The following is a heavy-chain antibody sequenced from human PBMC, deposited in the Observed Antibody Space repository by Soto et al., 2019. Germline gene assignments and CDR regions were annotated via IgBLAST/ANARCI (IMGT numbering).Heavy chain of an antibody. CDR1: GFPFSRYS. D-gene: IGHD1-1*01. CDR2: IASHGGGR. CDR3: VKEHVNGSPNLEF. Sequence: QVHLVESGGGVVQPGRSLRLSCAASGFPFSRYSKHWVRQASDKELDWVAVIASHGGGRFYGDSVDGRFSISRDNSADTVYLHMNSLRDDYTAVYFCVKEHVNGSPNLEFWGQGALVTVSS. J-gene: IGHJ1*01. V-gene: IGHV3-30*18.